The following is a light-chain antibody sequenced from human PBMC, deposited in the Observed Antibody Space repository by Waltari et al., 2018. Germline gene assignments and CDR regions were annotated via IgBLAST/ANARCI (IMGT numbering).Light chain of an antibody. CDR3: SSFAGSSQML. CDR1: RSDVGGFAY. Sequence: QSALTQPPYASGSPGQSVTISCPGTRSDVGGFAYVSWYQQHPGKVPRLMIYEVSKRPSGFPDRFSGSKSGNTASLTVSGLQVEDEADYYCSSFAGSSQMLFGGGTKLTVL. V-gene: IGLV2-8*01. J-gene: IGLJ2*01. CDR2: EVS.